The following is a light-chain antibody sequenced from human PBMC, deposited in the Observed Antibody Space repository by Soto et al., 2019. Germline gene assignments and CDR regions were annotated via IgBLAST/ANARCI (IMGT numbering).Light chain of an antibody. V-gene: IGKV3-20*01. J-gene: IGKJ3*01. CDR3: QQYGSSPPGT. CDR1: QSVSSSY. Sequence: IVLTQSPGTLSLSPGERATLSCRASQSVSSSYLAWYQQKPGQAPRLLIYGASSRATGIQDRFSGSGSGTDFTLTISRLEPEDVAVYYCQQYGSSPPGTFGPGTKVDIK. CDR2: GAS.